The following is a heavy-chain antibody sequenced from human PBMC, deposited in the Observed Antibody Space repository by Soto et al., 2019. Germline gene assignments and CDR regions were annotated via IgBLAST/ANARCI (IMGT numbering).Heavy chain of an antibody. Sequence: GGSLRLSCSASGFTFSSYAMHWVRQAPGKGLEYVSAISSNGGSTYYADSVKGRFTISRDNSKNTLYLQMSSLRAEDTAVYYCVKGGIAAAGSVPYFDYWGQGTLVTVSS. J-gene: IGHJ4*02. V-gene: IGHV3-64D*08. CDR3: VKGGIAAAGSVPYFDY. CDR1: GFTFSSYA. CDR2: ISSNGGST. D-gene: IGHD6-13*01.